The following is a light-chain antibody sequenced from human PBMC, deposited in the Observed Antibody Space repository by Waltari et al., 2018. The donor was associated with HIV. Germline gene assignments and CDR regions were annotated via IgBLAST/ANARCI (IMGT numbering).Light chain of an antibody. Sequence: QSALTQPASVSGSPGQSITISCTGTSSDVGGYHYVSWYQQHPGKSPKLMIYEVSNRPSGVSNRFSGSKSGNTASLTISGLQAEDEADYYCSSYTTSSSTLPFGGGTKLTVL. J-gene: IGLJ2*01. CDR3: SSYTTSSSTLP. CDR2: EVS. CDR1: SSDVGGYHY. V-gene: IGLV2-14*01.